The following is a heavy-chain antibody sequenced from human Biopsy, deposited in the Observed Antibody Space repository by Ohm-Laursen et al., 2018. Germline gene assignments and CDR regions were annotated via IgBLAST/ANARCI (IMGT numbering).Heavy chain of an antibody. J-gene: IGHJ5*02. V-gene: IGHV4-38-2*02. CDR2: VYDSGKS. D-gene: IGHD3-9*01. Sequence: SETLSLTCAVSGFSISSGYYWGWIRQPPGKGLERIGSVYDSGKSYYNPSLKSRVTISVDVSKNKFSLKLSSVTAADTAVYYCARDRFDLLTPNWFDPWGQGTLVTVSS. CDR1: GFSISSGYY. CDR3: ARDRFDLLTPNWFDP.